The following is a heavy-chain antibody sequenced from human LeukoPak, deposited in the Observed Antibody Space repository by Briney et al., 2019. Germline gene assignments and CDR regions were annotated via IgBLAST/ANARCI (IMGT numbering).Heavy chain of an antibody. J-gene: IGHJ4*02. CDR1: GDSISSHY. CDR2: IYDSGST. Sequence: KTSETLSLTCTVSGDSISSHYWSWIRQPPGKGLEWIGYIYDSGSTNYSPSLKSRVTISVDTSKNQFSLKLSSVTAADTAAYYCARFPRYWGQGILVTVSS. CDR3: ARFPRY. V-gene: IGHV4-59*11.